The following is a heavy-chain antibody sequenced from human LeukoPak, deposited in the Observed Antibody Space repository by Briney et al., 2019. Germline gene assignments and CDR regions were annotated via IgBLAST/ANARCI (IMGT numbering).Heavy chain of an antibody. Sequence: AETRSLTCAVSAYSINSGYYWGWIPQPPVKGLEWIGSIYHSGSTYYNPSLKSRITIAVYTSTNQFSLKLSCVTAADTAVYYCAIHAQRLVYAILRVDYWGQGTLVTVSS. CDR1: AYSINSGYY. CDR3: AIHAQRLVYAILRVDY. CDR2: IYHSGST. D-gene: IGHD2-8*01. J-gene: IGHJ4*02. V-gene: IGHV4-38-2*01.